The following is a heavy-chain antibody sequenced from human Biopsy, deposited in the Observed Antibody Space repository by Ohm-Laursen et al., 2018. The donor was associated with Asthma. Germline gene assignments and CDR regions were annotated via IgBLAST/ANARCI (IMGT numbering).Heavy chain of an antibody. Sequence: SVKVSCNASGYNFISFAIHWVRQAPGQKLEWMGWVNTGNGDTKYSQKSQGRVTITRDTSASTAYMELRSLRSEDTATYYCARTYYDFLTGQVKDVFGVWGQGTMVTVSS. D-gene: IGHD3-9*01. J-gene: IGHJ3*01. CDR2: VNTGNGDT. CDR1: GYNFISFA. CDR3: ARTYYDFLTGQVKDVFGV. V-gene: IGHV1-3*04.